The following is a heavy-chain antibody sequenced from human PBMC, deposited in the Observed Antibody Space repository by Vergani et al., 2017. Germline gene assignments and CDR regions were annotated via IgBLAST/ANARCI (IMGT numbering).Heavy chain of an antibody. CDR1: GGSISSSNW. CDR3: ARDGGITMVRGHNWFDP. V-gene: IGHV4-4*02. D-gene: IGHD3-10*01. Sequence: QVQLQESGPGLVKPSGTLSLTCAVSGGSISSSNWWSWVPPPPGKGLEWIGEISHSGSTNDNPSLKSRVTISVDKSKNQFSLKLSSVTAADTAVYYGARDGGITMVRGHNWFDPWGQGTLVTVSS. J-gene: IGHJ5*02. CDR2: ISHSGST.